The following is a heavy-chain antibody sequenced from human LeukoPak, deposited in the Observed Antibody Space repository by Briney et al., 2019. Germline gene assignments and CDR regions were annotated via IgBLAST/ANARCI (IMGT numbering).Heavy chain of an antibody. CDR3: AKAIYSSSRMDV. Sequence: GGSLRLSCAASGFTFSSSAMSWVRQVPGKGLEWVSGISSSGGSTNYADSVRGRFTISRDNSKNTLYLQMNSLRAEDTAVYYCAKAIYSSSRMDVWGQGTTVTVSS. D-gene: IGHD6-13*01. V-gene: IGHV3-23*01. CDR1: GFTFSSSA. CDR2: ISSSGGST. J-gene: IGHJ6*02.